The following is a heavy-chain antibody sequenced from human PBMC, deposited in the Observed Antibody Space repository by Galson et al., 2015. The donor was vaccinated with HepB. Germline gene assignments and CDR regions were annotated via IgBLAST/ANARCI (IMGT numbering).Heavy chain of an antibody. D-gene: IGHD2-21*01. J-gene: IGHJ6*02. CDR3: AKDVVGNTFYYGMDV. Sequence: SLRLSCAASGFTFSNYAMSWVRQAPGKGLEWVSLISGSGLSTYWAEFVKGRFTISRDNSKNTMYLQMNSLRAEDSAVYYCAKDVVGNTFYYGMDVWGQGTTVTVSS. CDR1: GFTFSNYA. CDR2: ISGSGLST. V-gene: IGHV3-23*01.